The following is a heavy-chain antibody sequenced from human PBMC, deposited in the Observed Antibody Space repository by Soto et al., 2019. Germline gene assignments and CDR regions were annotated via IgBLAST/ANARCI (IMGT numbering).Heavy chain of an antibody. J-gene: IGHJ4*02. CDR2: IGGSGGST. Sequence: GGSLRLSCAASGFTFSSYGMSWVRQAPGKGLEWVSAIGGSGGSTYYADSVKGRFTFSRDNSKNTLYLQMNSLRAEDTAVYYCAKGSGSSWYSTWGQGTLVTVSS. CDR3: AKGSGSSWYST. V-gene: IGHV3-23*01. CDR1: GFTFSSYG. D-gene: IGHD6-13*01.